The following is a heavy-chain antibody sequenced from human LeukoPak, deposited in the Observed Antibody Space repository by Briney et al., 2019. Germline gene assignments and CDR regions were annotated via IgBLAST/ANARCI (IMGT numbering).Heavy chain of an antibody. D-gene: IGHD3-22*01. Sequence: SETLSLTCTVSGGSISSSSYYCGWIRQPPGKGLEWIGSIYYSGSTYYKPSLKSRVTISVDTSKNQFSLKLSSVTAADTAVYYCARHKGDYYDSSGYPNWFDPWGQGTLVTVSS. CDR1: GGSISSSSYY. J-gene: IGHJ5*02. CDR2: IYYSGST. V-gene: IGHV4-39*01. CDR3: ARHKGDYYDSSGYPNWFDP.